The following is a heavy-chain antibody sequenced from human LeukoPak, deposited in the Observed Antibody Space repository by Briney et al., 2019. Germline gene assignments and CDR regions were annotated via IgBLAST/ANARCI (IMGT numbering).Heavy chain of an antibody. V-gene: IGHV3-23*01. CDR2: ISGSGGST. Sequence: GGSLRLSCAASGFTFSSYAMSWVRQAPWKGLEWVSAISGSGGSTYYADSVKGRFTISRDNSKNTLYLQMNSLRAEDTAVYYCAKDPDYGGNSGLGIDYWGQGTLVTVSS. CDR3: AKDPDYGGNSGLGIDY. J-gene: IGHJ4*02. CDR1: GFTFSSYA. D-gene: IGHD4-23*01.